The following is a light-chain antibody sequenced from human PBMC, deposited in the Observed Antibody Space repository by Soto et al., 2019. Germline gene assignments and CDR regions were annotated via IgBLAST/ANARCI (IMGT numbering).Light chain of an antibody. Sequence: DIVVTQSPSTLSFSPGERATLSCRARQSVSRSYLAWYQQKPGQAPRLLIHGASSRATDIPDRFSCRGSGTDFTFTISRLEPEDFAGFYCQQYGSSPWTFGQGTKVDIK. CDR1: QSVSRSY. J-gene: IGKJ1*01. V-gene: IGKV3-20*01. CDR2: GAS. CDR3: QQYGSSPWT.